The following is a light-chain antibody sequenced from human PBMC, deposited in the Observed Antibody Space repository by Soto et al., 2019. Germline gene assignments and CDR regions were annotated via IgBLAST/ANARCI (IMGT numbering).Light chain of an antibody. CDR2: DAS. Sequence: DIVLTQSAAPLSLSPGQRATPSCRASQSASSYLAWYQQKPGQAPRLLIYDASNRATGIPDRFSGSGSGTDFTLTISRLEPEDFAVYYCQQYGSSGTLGQGTKVDI. CDR1: QSASSY. J-gene: IGKJ1*01. V-gene: IGKV3-20*01. CDR3: QQYGSSGT.